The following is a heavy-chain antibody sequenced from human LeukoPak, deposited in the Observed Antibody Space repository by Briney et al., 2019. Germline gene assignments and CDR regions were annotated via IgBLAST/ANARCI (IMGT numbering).Heavy chain of an antibody. D-gene: IGHD3-10*01. Sequence: GESLKISCKGSGYSFTNYWIGWVRQKPGKGLEYMCLIHPGDSDTRYSPSFQGQVTISVDKSISTAYLQWSGLKASDTAMYYCARQRLLWFGEFPRGSSYGMDVWGQGTTVTVSS. CDR3: ARQRLLWFGEFPRGSSYGMDV. V-gene: IGHV5-51*01. CDR1: GYSFTNYW. J-gene: IGHJ6*02. CDR2: IHPGDSDT.